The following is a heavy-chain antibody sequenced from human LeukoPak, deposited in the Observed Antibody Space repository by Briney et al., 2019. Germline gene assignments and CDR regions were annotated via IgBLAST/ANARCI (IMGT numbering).Heavy chain of an antibody. Sequence: SETLSLTCTVSGYSISSGYYWGWIRQPPGKGLEWIGSMYHSGSTYYNPSLKSRVTISVDTSKNQFSLKLTSVTAADTAVYYCARAYGGNSQYFQYWGQGALVTVSS. CDR2: MYHSGST. CDR3: ARAYGGNSQYFQY. J-gene: IGHJ1*01. V-gene: IGHV4-38-2*02. D-gene: IGHD4-23*01. CDR1: GYSISSGYY.